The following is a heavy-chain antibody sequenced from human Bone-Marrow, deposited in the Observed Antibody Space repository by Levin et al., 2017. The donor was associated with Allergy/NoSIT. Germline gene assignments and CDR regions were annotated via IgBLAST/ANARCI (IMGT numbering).Heavy chain of an antibody. CDR3: ARINVAGTADYFDY. CDR1: GFSLSTSGMC. CDR2: IDWDDDK. Sequence: TLSLTCTFSGFSLSTSGMCVSWIRQPPGKALEWLALIDWDDDKYYSTSLKTRLTISKDTSKNQVVLTMTNMDPVDTATYYCARINVAGTADYFDYWGQGTLVTVSS. J-gene: IGHJ4*02. D-gene: IGHD6-19*01. V-gene: IGHV2-70*01.